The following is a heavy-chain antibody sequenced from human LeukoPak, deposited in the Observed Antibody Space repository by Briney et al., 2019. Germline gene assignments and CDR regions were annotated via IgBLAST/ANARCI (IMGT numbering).Heavy chain of an antibody. J-gene: IGHJ6*03. CDR3: ARVRITNLYYYMDV. CDR1: GYTFTGYY. V-gene: IGHV1-8*02. D-gene: IGHD3-3*01. Sequence: GASVKVSCKASGYTFTGYYMHWVRQAPGQGLEWMGWMNPNSGNTGYAQKFQGRVTMTRNTSISTAYMELSSLRSEDTAVYYCARVRITNLYYYMDVWGKGTTVTVSS. CDR2: MNPNSGNT.